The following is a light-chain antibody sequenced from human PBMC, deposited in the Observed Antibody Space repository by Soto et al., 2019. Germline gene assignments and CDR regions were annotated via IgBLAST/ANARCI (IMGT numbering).Light chain of an antibody. CDR2: AAS. J-gene: IGKJ4*01. CDR1: QCTSSY. V-gene: IGKV1-9*01. CDR3: QQVKSYPLT. Sequence: DIQLTQSPAFLSASVGNRGTITCRASQCTSSYLARYQQIPVISPKILIYAASTLQSGVPSRFSGSGSGTDFTLTISSLLPEDFAAYYCQQVKSYPLTFGGGTKVEIK.